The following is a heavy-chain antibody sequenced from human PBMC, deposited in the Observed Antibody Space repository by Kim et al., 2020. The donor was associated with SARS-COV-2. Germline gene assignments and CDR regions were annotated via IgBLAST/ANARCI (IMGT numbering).Heavy chain of an antibody. Sequence: GGSLRLSCAASGFTFSSYSMNWVRQAPGKGLEWVSSISSSSSYIYYADSVKGRFTISRDNAKNSLYLQMNSLRAEDTAVYYCARDLMSVGSWYGGYYYYYGMDVWGQGTTVTVSS. J-gene: IGHJ6*02. CDR3: ARDLMSVGSWYGGYYYYYGMDV. CDR2: ISSSSSYI. V-gene: IGHV3-21*01. CDR1: GFTFSSYS. D-gene: IGHD6-13*01.